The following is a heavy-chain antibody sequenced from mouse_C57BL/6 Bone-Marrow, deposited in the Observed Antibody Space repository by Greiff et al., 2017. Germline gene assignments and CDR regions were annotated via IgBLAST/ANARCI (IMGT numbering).Heavy chain of an antibody. J-gene: IGHJ3*01. CDR1: GYTFTSYW. Sequence: VKLQQPGAELVKPGASVKLSCKASGYTFTSYWMHWVKQRPGQGLEWIGMIHPNSGSTNYNEKFKSKATLTVYKSSSTAYMQLSSLTSEDSAVYYCARFGDYVPFAYWGQGTLVTVSA. V-gene: IGHV1-64*01. CDR2: IHPNSGST. CDR3: ARFGDYVPFAY. D-gene: IGHD2-4*01.